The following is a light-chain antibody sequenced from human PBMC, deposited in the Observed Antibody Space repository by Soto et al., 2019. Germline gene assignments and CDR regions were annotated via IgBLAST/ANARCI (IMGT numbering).Light chain of an antibody. J-gene: IGKJ1*01. CDR1: QSVSSSY. V-gene: IGKV3-20*01. CDR2: GAS. CDR3: QRYDTIRTWT. Sequence: EILFTQSPGTLSLSPGESATLSCRASQSVSSSYLAWYQQKLGQAPSLIIYGASSRATGIPGRFSGSGSGTDYTLTISRLEPEDYAVYFCQRYDTIRTWTFGQGTQVDNK.